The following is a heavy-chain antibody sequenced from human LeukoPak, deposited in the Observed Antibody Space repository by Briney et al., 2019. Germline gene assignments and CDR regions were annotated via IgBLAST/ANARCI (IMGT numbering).Heavy chain of an antibody. CDR3: ARGGGLIGAFDI. V-gene: IGHV4-59*01. Sequence: PSETLSLTCTVSGGSISTYYWSWIRQPPGKGLEWIGYIYYSGSTNYNPSLKSRVTISVDTSKNQFSLKLSSVTAADTAVYYCARGGGLIGAFDIWGQGTMVTVSS. CDR1: GGSISTYY. D-gene: IGHD2-15*01. CDR2: IYYSGST. J-gene: IGHJ3*02.